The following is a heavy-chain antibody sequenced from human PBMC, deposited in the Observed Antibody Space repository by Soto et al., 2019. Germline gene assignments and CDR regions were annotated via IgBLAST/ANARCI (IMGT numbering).Heavy chain of an antibody. V-gene: IGHV4-31*03. CDR1: GGSISSGDYY. CDR3: ATYGSGSYKPTTFDY. D-gene: IGHD3-10*01. J-gene: IGHJ4*02. CDR2: IYYSGST. Sequence: QVQLQESGPGLVKPSQTPSLTCTVSGGSISSGDYYWSWIRQHPGKGLEWIGYIYYSGSTYYNPSLKSRVTISVDTSKNQFSLKLSSVTAADTAVYYCATYGSGSYKPTTFDYWGQGTLVTVSS.